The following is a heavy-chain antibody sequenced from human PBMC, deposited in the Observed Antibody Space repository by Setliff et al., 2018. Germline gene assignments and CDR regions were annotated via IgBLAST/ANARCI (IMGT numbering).Heavy chain of an antibody. CDR2: ISHSGST. CDR1: GGSIGSHY. D-gene: IGHD6-19*01. Sequence: SQTLSLTCSVSGGSIGSHYWTWIRQPPGKGLELIGHISHSGSTNYNPSLRSRVTISLDTSKNQFSLNVTSVIAADTAVYYCARGAVAASPNWFDPWGQGTLVTVSS. V-gene: IGHV4-59*11. CDR3: ARGAVAASPNWFDP. J-gene: IGHJ5*02.